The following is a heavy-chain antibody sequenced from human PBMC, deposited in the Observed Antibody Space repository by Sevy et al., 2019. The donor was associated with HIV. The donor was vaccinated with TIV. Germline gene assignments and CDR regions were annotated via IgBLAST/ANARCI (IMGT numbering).Heavy chain of an antibody. J-gene: IGHJ6*02. CDR3: ARLTTKPTSDLYGMDV. Sequence: ASVKVSCKASGYIFTDYYIYWVRQAPGQGLEWMAWINSDSGVTNYAQRFQGEVTVTRDTSLSTAYLELIRLRSNDTAIYYCARLTTKPTSDLYGMDVWGQGTTVTVSS. CDR1: GYIFTDYY. CDR2: INSDSGVT. V-gene: IGHV1-2*02. D-gene: IGHD4-17*01.